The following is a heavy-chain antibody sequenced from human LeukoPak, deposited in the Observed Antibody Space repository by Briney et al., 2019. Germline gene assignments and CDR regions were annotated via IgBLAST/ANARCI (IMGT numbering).Heavy chain of an antibody. Sequence: GGSLRRSCAASGFTVSSNYMSWVRQAPGKGLEWVAVIWYDGSNKYYGDSVKGRFTISRDNSKNTLYLQMNSLRAEDTAVYYCARDSGHAFDIWGQGTMVTVSS. CDR3: ARDSGHAFDI. D-gene: IGHD6-25*01. CDR1: GFTVSSNY. J-gene: IGHJ3*02. CDR2: IWYDGSNK. V-gene: IGHV3-33*08.